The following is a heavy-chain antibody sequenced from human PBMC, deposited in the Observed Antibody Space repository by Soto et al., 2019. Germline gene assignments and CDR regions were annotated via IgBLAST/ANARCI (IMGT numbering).Heavy chain of an antibody. CDR1: RSTFSNYA. D-gene: IGHD3-3*01. V-gene: IGHV3-23*01. CDR3: AKDHLFGVVNNWFDP. J-gene: IGHJ5*02. Sequence: GGSLRLSCVASRSTFSNYAMTWVRQAPGKGLEWVSSITDSGDRTYYAQPVKGRFITSRDNSKNTLYLDMNSLRAEDTAVYYCAKDHLFGVVNNWFDPWGQGTMVTVSS. CDR2: ITDSGDRT.